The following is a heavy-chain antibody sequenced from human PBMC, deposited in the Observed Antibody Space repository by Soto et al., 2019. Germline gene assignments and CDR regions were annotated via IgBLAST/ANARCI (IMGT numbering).Heavy chain of an antibody. Sequence: GGSLRLSCAASGFTFSSYAMSWVRQAPGKGLEWVSAISGSGSGTYYADSVKGRFTISRDNSKNTLYLQMNSLGADDTAIYYCASPLAVAGIIGRLGYWGQGTLVTVSS. CDR2: ISGSGSGT. CDR1: GFTFSSYA. CDR3: ASPLAVAGIIGRLGY. V-gene: IGHV3-23*01. D-gene: IGHD6-19*01. J-gene: IGHJ4*02.